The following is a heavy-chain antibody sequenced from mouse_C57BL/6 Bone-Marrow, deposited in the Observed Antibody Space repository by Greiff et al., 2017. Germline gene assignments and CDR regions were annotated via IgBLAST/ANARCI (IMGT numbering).Heavy chain of an antibody. Sequence: QVQLKQSGAELVRPGASVKMSCKASGYTFTGYNMHWVKQKPEQGLEWIGTIYPGNGDTAYTQKFKGKATLTVDKSSSTAYMQLSSLTSEDSAVYFCACKSFFAYWGRGTLVTVSA. CDR1: GYTFTGYN. CDR2: IYPGNGDT. CDR3: ACKSFFAY. J-gene: IGHJ3*01. V-gene: IGHV1-12*01.